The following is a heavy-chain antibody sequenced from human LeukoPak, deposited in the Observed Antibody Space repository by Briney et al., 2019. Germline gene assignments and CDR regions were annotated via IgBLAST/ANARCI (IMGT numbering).Heavy chain of an antibody. Sequence: PGGSLRLSCAPSGFTFSSYAMHWVRQAPGKGLGWVAVISYDGSNKYYADSVKGRFTISSDNSKNPLYLQMNSVRDEDTAVYYCARGIAAFDYWGQGTLVTVSS. V-gene: IGHV3-30-3*01. CDR1: GFTFSSYA. D-gene: IGHD6-6*01. J-gene: IGHJ4*02. CDR2: ISYDGSNK. CDR3: ARGIAAFDY.